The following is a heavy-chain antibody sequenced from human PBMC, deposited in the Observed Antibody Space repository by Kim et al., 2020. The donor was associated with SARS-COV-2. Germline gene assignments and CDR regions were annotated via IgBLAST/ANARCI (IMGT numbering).Heavy chain of an antibody. CDR2: IYYSGST. Sequence: SETLSLTCTVSGGSISSSSYYWGWIRQPPGKGLEWIGSIYYSGSTYYNPSLKSRVTISVDTSKNQFSLKLSSVTAADTAVYYCARALYYYGSGTLFDYWGQGTLVTVSS. CDR1: GGSISSSSYY. D-gene: IGHD3-10*01. V-gene: IGHV4-39*07. CDR3: ARALYYYGSGTLFDY. J-gene: IGHJ4*02.